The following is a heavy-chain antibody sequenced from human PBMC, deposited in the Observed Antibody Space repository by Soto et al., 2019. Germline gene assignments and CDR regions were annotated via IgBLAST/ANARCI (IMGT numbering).Heavy chain of an antibody. CDR1: GFTFSSYA. CDR2: ISYEGSNK. J-gene: IGHJ2*01. D-gene: IGHD1-26*01. Sequence: QVQLVESGGGVVQPGRSLRLSCAASGFTFSSYAIHWVRQAPGKGLEWVAVISYEGSNKYYADSVKGRFTISRDNSKNGLYLQMNSLRAEDTAVYYCARGDLQYSDGGMSPRAWYFDLWGRGTLVTVSS. CDR3: ARGDLQYSDGGMSPRAWYFDL. V-gene: IGHV3-30-3*01.